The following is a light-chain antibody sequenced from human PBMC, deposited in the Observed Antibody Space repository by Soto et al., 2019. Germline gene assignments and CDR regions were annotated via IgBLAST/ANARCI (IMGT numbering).Light chain of an antibody. Sequence: EIVLTQSPGTLSLSPGERATLSCRASQSVSSSYLAWYQQKPGQAPRLLIYGASSRATSIPDRFSGSGSGTDFTLTISRLEPEDFAVYYCQRGTFGQGTKVEIK. CDR1: QSVSSSY. V-gene: IGKV3-20*01. J-gene: IGKJ1*01. CDR2: GAS. CDR3: QRGT.